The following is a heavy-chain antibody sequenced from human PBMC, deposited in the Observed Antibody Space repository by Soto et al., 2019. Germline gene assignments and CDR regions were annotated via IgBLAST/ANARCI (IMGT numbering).Heavy chain of an antibody. CDR1: GYTFTSYA. CDR2: INAGNGNT. CDR3: ARDETLLLWFGESKAPIDY. D-gene: IGHD3-10*01. J-gene: IGHJ4*02. Sequence: QVQLEQSGAEVKKPGASVKVSCKASGYTFTSYAMHWVRQAPGQRLEWMGWINAGNGNTKYSQKFQGRVTITRDTSASTAYMELSSLRSEDTAVYYCARDETLLLWFGESKAPIDYWGQGTLVTVSS. V-gene: IGHV1-3*01.